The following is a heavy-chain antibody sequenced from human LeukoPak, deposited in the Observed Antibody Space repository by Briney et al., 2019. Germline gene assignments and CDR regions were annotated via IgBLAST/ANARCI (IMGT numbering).Heavy chain of an antibody. J-gene: IGHJ4*02. Sequence: SETLSLTCTVSDDSISDYYRGWIRQPPGKGLEWIGYFHNSGTSTYNPSLKSRVTISANTSKNQFSLKLNSLTTADTAVYYCTRGAGWLIDYWGQGILVTVSS. CDR2: FHNSGTS. D-gene: IGHD3-16*01. CDR3: TRGAGWLIDY. CDR1: DDSISDYY. V-gene: IGHV4-59*01.